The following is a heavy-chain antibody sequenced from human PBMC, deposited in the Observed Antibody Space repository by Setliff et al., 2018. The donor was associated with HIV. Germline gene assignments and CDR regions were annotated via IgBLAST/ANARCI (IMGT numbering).Heavy chain of an antibody. D-gene: IGHD3-10*01. J-gene: IGHJ4*02. V-gene: IGHV4-39*07. CDR2: IYYSGST. CDR1: GGSISSSSYY. CDR3: ARIRGSHYYGSGKWYFDY. Sequence: SETLSLTCTVSGGSISSSSYYWGWIRQPPGKGLEWIGSIYYSGSTYYNPSLKSRVTISVDTSKNQFSLKLSSVTAADTAVYYCARIRGSHYYGSGKWYFDYCGQGTLVTVSS.